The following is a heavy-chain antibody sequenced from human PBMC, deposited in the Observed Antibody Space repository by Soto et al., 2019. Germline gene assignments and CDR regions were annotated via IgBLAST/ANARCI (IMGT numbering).Heavy chain of an antibody. J-gene: IGHJ4*02. Sequence: SETLSLICAVYGGSFSGYYWSWIRQPPGKGLEWIGEIYHSGSTNYNPSLKSRVTISVDTSKNQFSLKLSSVTAADTAVYYCARGSPYSGYAWWGQGTLVTVSS. CDR3: ARGSPYSGYAW. CDR1: GGSFSGYY. CDR2: IYHSGST. V-gene: IGHV4-34*01. D-gene: IGHD5-12*01.